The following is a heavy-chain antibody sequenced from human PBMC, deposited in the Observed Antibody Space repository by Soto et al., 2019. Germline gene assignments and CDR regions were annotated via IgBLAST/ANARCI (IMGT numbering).Heavy chain of an antibody. J-gene: IGHJ3*02. Sequence: QVQLVESGGGVVQPGRSLRLSCAASGFSFSIYAMHWVRQAPGNGLEWVAVISYHGSTEYYGDSVKGRFTISRDNSKNTLYLQMYSLRPEDTAIYYCARGYSYGPNWESDALDIWGQGAMVTVSS. V-gene: IGHV3-30-3*01. CDR1: GFSFSIYA. CDR3: ARGYSYGPNWESDALDI. CDR2: ISYHGSTE. D-gene: IGHD5-18*01.